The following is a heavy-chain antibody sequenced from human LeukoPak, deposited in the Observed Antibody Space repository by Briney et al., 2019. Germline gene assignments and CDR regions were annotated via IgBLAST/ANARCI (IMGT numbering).Heavy chain of an antibody. CDR1: DVSITIYY. V-gene: IGHV4-39*07. Sequence: MASETLSLTCTVSDVSITIYYWGWVRQPPGKGLEWIGNIFYSGSTYYSPSLKSRVTISLDTSRNQFSLKLNSVTAADTAVYYCAKSNGYGLVDIWGQGTMVTVSS. CDR3: AKSNGYGLVDI. CDR2: IFYSGST. D-gene: IGHD3-10*01. J-gene: IGHJ3*02.